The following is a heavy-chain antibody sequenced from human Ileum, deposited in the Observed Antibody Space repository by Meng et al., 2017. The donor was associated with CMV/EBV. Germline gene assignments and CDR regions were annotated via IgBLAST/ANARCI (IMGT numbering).Heavy chain of an antibody. CDR3: AREPRYSGSYYFDY. V-gene: IGHV3-20*04. J-gene: IGHJ4*02. CDR2: INWNGGST. CDR1: GFTFDDYS. Sequence: GGSLRLSCTVSGFTFDDYSMNWVRQVPGKGLEWLSGINWNGGSTWSADSAKGRFTISRDNAKNSLYLQMNGLRAEDTALYYCAREPRYSGSYYFDYWGRGTLVTVSS. D-gene: IGHD5-12*01.